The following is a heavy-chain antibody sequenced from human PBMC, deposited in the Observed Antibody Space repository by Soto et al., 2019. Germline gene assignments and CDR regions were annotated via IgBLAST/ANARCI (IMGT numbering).Heavy chain of an antibody. Sequence: GGSLSLSCAASGFTVSNNYMSWVRQAPGKGLEWVSVIYSGGSTYHAESVKGRFTISRDNSKNTLYLQMDSLRAEDTAVYYCARDVGVWGRGTTVTVSS. J-gene: IGHJ6*04. CDR3: ARDVGV. CDR1: GFTVSNNY. CDR2: IYSGGST. V-gene: IGHV3-66*01.